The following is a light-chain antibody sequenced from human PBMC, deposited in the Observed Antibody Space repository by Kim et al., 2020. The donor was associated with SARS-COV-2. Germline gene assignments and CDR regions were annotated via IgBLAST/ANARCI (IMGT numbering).Light chain of an antibody. CDR1: QSVSTW. J-gene: IGKJ1*01. V-gene: IGKV1-5*01. Sequence: SASVGDRITIECRASQSVSTWLAWYQQKPGKAPNLLIYDAFRLESEVPSRFSGGGAGTDFTLTISSLQPDDFATYYCQQYNRLSTFGQGAKVDIK. CDR3: QQYNRLST. CDR2: DAF.